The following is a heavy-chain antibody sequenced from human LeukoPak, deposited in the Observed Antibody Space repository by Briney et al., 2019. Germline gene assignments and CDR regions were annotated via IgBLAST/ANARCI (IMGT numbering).Heavy chain of an antibody. V-gene: IGHV1-2*02. CDR3: ARGNRRPTVYYYYYMDV. CDR1: GHTFTGYY. CDR2: INPNSGGT. D-gene: IGHD4-17*01. J-gene: IGHJ6*03. Sequence: GASVKVSCKASGHTFTGYYMHWVRQAPGQGLEWMGWINPNSGGTNYAQKFQGRVTMTRDTSISTAYMELSRLRSDDTAVYYCARGNRRPTVYYYYYMDVWGKGTTVTVSS.